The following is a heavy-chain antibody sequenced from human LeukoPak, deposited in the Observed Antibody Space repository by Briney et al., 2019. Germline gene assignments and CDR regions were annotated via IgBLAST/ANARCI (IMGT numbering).Heavy chain of an antibody. V-gene: IGHV3-33*01. J-gene: IGHJ6*02. Sequence: GGPLRLSCAASGFTFSSYGMHWVRQAPGKGLEWVADIWYDGSNKYYADSVKRRLTITRDNSKNTLYLQMNSLRAEDTAVYYCARDQTNYYYGMDVWGQGTTVTVSS. CDR3: ARDQTNYYYGMDV. CDR2: IWYDGSNK. D-gene: IGHD1-14*01. CDR1: GFTFSSYG.